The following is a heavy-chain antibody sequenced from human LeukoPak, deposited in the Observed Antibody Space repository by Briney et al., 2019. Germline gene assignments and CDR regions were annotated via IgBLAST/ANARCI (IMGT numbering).Heavy chain of an antibody. J-gene: IGHJ4*02. CDR1: GFTFSDYS. Sequence: PGGSLRLSCAASGFTFSDYSMHRVRQAPGKGLEWVSSISSGSTYKYSADSVKGRFTISRDNAKNSLFLQMNSLRAEDSAVYYCTRGPTLIGVAGTWPLDYWGQGTLVTVSS. CDR3: TRGPTLIGVAGTWPLDY. D-gene: IGHD6-19*01. CDR2: ISSGSTYK. V-gene: IGHV3-21*01.